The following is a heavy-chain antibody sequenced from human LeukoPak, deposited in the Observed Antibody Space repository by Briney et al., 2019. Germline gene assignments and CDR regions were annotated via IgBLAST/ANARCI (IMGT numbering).Heavy chain of an antibody. Sequence: TLSLTCTVSGGSISSGGYYWSWIRQHPGKGLEWIGLIYYRGSTYYNPSLKSRVTISVDTSKNQFSLKLSSVTAADTAVYYCARGYGSGSYLNWFDPWGQGTLVTVSS. D-gene: IGHD3-10*01. V-gene: IGHV4-31*03. CDR3: ARGYGSGSYLNWFDP. CDR2: IYYRGST. CDR1: GGSISSGGYY. J-gene: IGHJ5*02.